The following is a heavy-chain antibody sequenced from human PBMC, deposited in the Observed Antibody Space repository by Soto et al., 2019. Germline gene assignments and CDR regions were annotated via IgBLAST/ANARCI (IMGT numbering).Heavy chain of an antibody. J-gene: IGHJ4*02. CDR1: GGSISSGGYY. CDR3: ARSFGVESAGTCDY. V-gene: IGHV4-31*03. D-gene: IGHD2-2*01. Sequence: QVQLQESGPGLVKPSQTLSLTCTVSGGSISSGGYYWSWIRQHPGKVMEWIGDIYYSGSTSYTPSLNSRVTISVDTSKNQFSLKLSSVSAADTAVYYCARSFGVESAGTCDYWGQGTLVTVSS. CDR2: IYYSGST.